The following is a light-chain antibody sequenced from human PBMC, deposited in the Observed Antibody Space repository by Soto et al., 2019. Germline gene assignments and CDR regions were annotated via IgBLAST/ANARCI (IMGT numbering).Light chain of an antibody. Sequence: EIVLTQSPGTLILSPGERDTLSCRASNNVYINSLSWYQQKPCQTPRLLIYGGATRATDVPDRFSGSGSGTDFALTISRLEPEDSAVYYCQQYGGAPFTFGPGTRVDVK. CDR3: QQYGGAPFT. V-gene: IGKV3-20*01. CDR2: GGA. CDR1: NNVYINS. J-gene: IGKJ3*01.